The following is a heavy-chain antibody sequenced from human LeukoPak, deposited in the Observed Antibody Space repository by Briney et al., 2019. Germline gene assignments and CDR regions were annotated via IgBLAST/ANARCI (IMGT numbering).Heavy chain of an antibody. Sequence: PGGSLRLSCAASGFTFSSYAMHWVRQAPGKGLGWVAVISYDGSNKFYGDSVKGRFTISRDNSKNTLYLQMNSLRAEDTAVYYCAKGNSGSYFLFDAFDIWGQGTMVTVSS. J-gene: IGHJ3*02. D-gene: IGHD1-26*01. V-gene: IGHV3-30*04. CDR2: ISYDGSNK. CDR1: GFTFSSYA. CDR3: AKGNSGSYFLFDAFDI.